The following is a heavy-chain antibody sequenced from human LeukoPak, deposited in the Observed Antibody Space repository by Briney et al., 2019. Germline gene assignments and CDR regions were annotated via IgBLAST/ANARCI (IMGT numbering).Heavy chain of an antibody. CDR2: TYYRSTWYN. V-gene: IGHV6-1*01. Sequence: SQTLSLTWAISGDSVSSNSVTWNWIRQSPSRGLEWLGRTYYRSTWYNDYAVSVRGRITVNPDTSKNQFSLHLNSVTPEDTAVYYCARRLTQYDCFDPWGQGILVTVSS. CDR1: GDSVSSNSVT. J-gene: IGHJ5*02. D-gene: IGHD2-2*01. CDR3: ARRLTQYDCFDP.